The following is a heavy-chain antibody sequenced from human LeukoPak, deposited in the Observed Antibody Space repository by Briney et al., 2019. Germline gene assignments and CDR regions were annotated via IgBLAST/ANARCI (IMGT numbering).Heavy chain of an antibody. J-gene: IGHJ4*02. V-gene: IGHV7-4-1*02. D-gene: IGHD3-22*01. CDR2: INTNTGNP. Sequence: ASVKVSCKASGYTFTSYAMNWVRQAPGQGLEWMGWINTNTGNPTYAQGFTGRFVFSLDTSFSTAYLQISSLKAEGTAVYYCARGSYYYDSSGYYYWGQGTLVTVSS. CDR3: ARGSYYYDSSGYYY. CDR1: GYTFTSYA.